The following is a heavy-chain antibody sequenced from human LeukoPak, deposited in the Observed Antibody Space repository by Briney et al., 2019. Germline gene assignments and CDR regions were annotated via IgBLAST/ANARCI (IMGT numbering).Heavy chain of an antibody. CDR2: IYYSGST. Sequence: SETLSLTCTVSGGSISSSSYYWGWIRQPPGKGLEWIGSIYYSGSTYYNPSLKSRVTISVDTSKNQFSLKLSSVTAADTAVYYCARDPITIFGVVTDNWFDPWGQGTLVTVSS. V-gene: IGHV4-39*07. CDR3: ARDPITIFGVVTDNWFDP. D-gene: IGHD3-3*01. CDR1: GGSISSSSYY. J-gene: IGHJ5*02.